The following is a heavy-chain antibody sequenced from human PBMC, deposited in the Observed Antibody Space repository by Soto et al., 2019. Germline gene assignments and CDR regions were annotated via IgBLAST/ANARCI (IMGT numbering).Heavy chain of an antibody. CDR3: ARGDLGMVRGVIPEAFDY. V-gene: IGHV4-39*01. D-gene: IGHD3-10*01. J-gene: IGHJ4*02. Sequence: SETLSLTCTVSGGSIGSSSYYWGWIRQPPGKDLEWIGSIYYSGSTYYNPSLKSRVTISVDTSKNQFSLKLSSVTAADTAVYYCARGDLGMVRGVIPEAFDYWGQGTLVTVSS. CDR2: IYYSGST. CDR1: GGSIGSSSYY.